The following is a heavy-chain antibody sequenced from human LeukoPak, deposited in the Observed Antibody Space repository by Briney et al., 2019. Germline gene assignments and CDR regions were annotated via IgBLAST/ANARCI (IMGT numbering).Heavy chain of an antibody. V-gene: IGHV1-18*01. CDR2: ISAYNGNT. D-gene: IGHD3-22*01. J-gene: IGHJ4*02. CDR1: GYTFTTYG. Sequence: ASVKVSCKASGYTFTTYGISWVRQAPGQGLEWMGWISAYNGNTNYAQKLQGRVTMTTDTSTSTAYMELRSLRSDDTAVYYCARATYDSSGYYWDYFDYWGQGTLVTVSS. CDR3: ARATYDSSGYYWDYFDY.